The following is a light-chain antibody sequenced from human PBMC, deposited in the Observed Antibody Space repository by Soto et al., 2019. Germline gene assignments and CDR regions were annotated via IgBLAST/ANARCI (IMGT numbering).Light chain of an antibody. CDR1: SSDVGNYNL. Sequence: LTQPASVSGSPGQSITISCTGISSDVGNYNLVSWYQQHPGKVPKLMIYEGSKRPSGVSNRFSVSKSGNTASLTISGLQAEDEADYYCCSYIDSSTVYVFGTGTKVTVL. CDR2: EGS. V-gene: IGLV2-23*01. CDR3: CSYIDSSTVYV. J-gene: IGLJ1*01.